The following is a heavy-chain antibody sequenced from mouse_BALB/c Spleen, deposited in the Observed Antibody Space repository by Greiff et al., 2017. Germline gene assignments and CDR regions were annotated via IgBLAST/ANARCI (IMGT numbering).Heavy chain of an antibody. CDR2: ISSGGSYT. J-gene: IGHJ4*01. CDR1: GFTFSSYA. Sequence: EVKLMESGGGLVKPGGSLKLSCAASGFTFSSYAMSWVRQSPEKRLEWVAEISSGGSYTYYPDTVTGRFTISRDNAKNTLYLEMSSLRSEDTAMYYCARAYYGSSYEGAMDYWGQGTSVTVSS. V-gene: IGHV5-9-4*01. D-gene: IGHD1-1*01. CDR3: ARAYYGSSYEGAMDY.